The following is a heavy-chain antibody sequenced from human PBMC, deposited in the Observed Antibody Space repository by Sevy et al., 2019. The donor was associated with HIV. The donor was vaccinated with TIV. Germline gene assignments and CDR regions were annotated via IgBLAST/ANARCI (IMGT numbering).Heavy chain of an antibody. CDR1: GYNFTSYW. CDR2: IYPGDSDT. D-gene: IGHD6-19*01. J-gene: IGHJ4*02. V-gene: IGHV5-51*01. Sequence: ASVKVSCKGSGYNFTSYWIGWVRQMPGKGLEWMGIIYPGDSDTRYSPSFQGQVTISADKSISTAYLQWSSLKASDTAMYYCARRFPVAGAFDFWGQGTLVTVSS. CDR3: ARRFPVAGAFDF.